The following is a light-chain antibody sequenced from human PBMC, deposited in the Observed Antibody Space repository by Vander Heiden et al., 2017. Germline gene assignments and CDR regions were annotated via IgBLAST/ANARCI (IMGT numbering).Light chain of an antibody. CDR3: QQYDSPPRT. V-gene: IGKV3-20*01. Sequence: IVFTQSPGTLSLSPGERATLSCRASQSVRSSHLAWYQQKPGQAPRLLIYGTSSRATGIPDRFSGSGSGTDFTLTISRLEPEDFAVYYCQQYDSPPRTFGQGTKLENK. CDR2: GTS. J-gene: IGKJ2*01. CDR1: QSVRSSH.